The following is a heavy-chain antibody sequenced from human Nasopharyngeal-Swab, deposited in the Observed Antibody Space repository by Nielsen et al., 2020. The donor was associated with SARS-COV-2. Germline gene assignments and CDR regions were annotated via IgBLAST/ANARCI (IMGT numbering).Heavy chain of an antibody. Sequence: SETLSLTCTVSGGFINSYYWSWIRQPPRRGLEWFGYIYYSGSTNYNPSLKSRVTTSLVTSKNQFSLKLSSVTAADSAVYYCARDPRRGGVDYWGQGTLVTVSS. CDR3: ARDPRRGGVDY. CDR2: IYYSGST. J-gene: IGHJ4*02. V-gene: IGHV4-59*01. D-gene: IGHD2-15*01. CDR1: GGFINSYY.